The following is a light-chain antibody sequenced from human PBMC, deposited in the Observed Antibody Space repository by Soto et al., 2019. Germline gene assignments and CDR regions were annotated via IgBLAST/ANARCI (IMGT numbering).Light chain of an antibody. Sequence: QSVLTQPPSVSAAPGQKVTISCSGSSSNIGGNSVSWYQQLPGTAPKLLIYDDNKRPSGIPDRFSGSKSGTSATLGITGFQTGDEADYYCGSWDSSLSAYVFXTGTQLTVL. CDR3: GSWDSSLSAYV. V-gene: IGLV1-51*01. J-gene: IGLJ1*01. CDR1: SSNIGGNS. CDR2: DDN.